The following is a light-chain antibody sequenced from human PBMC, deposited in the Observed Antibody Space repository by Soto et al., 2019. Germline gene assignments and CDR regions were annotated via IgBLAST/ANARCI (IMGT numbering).Light chain of an antibody. CDR1: SSNIGAGYG. J-gene: IGLJ2*01. Sequence: QSVLTQPPSVSGAPGQRVTISCTGSSSNIGAGYGVHWYQQFPGTAPKLLISGNNNRPSGVPDRFSGSKSGTSATLGITGLQTGDEADYYCGTWDSSLSAGVFGGGTQLTVL. CDR3: GTWDSSLSAGV. CDR2: GNN. V-gene: IGLV1-40*01.